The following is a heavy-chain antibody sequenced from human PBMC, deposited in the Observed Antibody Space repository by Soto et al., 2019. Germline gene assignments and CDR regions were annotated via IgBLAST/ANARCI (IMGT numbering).Heavy chain of an antibody. Sequence: GGSLRLSSAASGVTVSRYTMHWVRQAPGKGLEWVAAISYDGSNKYYADSVKGRFTISRDNSKNTLCVQMNSLRAEDTAVFYCARSGGSYFGRFDSWGQGTLVTGSS. J-gene: IGHJ4*02. CDR2: ISYDGSNK. CDR3: ARSGGSYFGRFDS. V-gene: IGHV3-30-3*01. CDR1: GVTVSRYT. D-gene: IGHD1-26*01.